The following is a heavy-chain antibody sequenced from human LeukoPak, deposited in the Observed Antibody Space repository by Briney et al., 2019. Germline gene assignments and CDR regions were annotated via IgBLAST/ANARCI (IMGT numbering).Heavy chain of an antibody. V-gene: IGHV3-30*02. Sequence: GGSLRLSCAASGFTFSACGMHWVRQAPGKGLEWVAFIRYDGSNKYYADSVKGRFTISRDNSKNTLYLQMNSLRAEDTAVYYCAKDESDFWSGPLYYFDYWGQGTLVTVSS. D-gene: IGHD3-3*01. J-gene: IGHJ4*02. CDR2: IRYDGSNK. CDR1: GFTFSACG. CDR3: AKDESDFWSGPLYYFDY.